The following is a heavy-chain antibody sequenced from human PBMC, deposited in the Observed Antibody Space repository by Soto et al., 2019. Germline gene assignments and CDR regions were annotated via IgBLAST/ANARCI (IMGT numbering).Heavy chain of an antibody. Sequence: QVQLVQSGAEVKKPGSSVKVSCKASGGTFSSYAISWVRQAPGQGLEWMGGVIPIFGTANHAQKFQGRVTITADESTSTAHMELSSLRSEDTAVYYCASTLSDCSSTSCYRFFWFDPWGQGTLVTVSS. CDR2: VIPIFGTA. V-gene: IGHV1-69*01. CDR3: ASTLSDCSSTSCYRFFWFDP. J-gene: IGHJ5*02. CDR1: GGTFSSYA. D-gene: IGHD2-2*01.